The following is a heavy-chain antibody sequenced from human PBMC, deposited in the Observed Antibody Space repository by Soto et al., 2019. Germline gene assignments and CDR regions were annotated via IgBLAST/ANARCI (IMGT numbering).Heavy chain of an antibody. CDR3: AAGITGTN. V-gene: IGHV3-30-3*01. CDR2: ISYVGGNK. D-gene: IGHD1-7*01. Sequence: VGSLRLSCAASGFTFSTSAMHWVRQAPGKGLEWVAVISYVGGNKYTADSVKGRFTISRDNSKNTLYLQMNSLRAEDTAVYYCAAGITGTNWGQGTLVTVSS. CDR1: GFTFSTSA. J-gene: IGHJ4*02.